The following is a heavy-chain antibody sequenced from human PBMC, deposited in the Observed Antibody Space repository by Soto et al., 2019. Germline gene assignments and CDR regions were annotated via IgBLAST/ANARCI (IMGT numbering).Heavy chain of an antibody. CDR3: SPRGHSANNWVQFDY. D-gene: IGHD1-1*01. V-gene: IGHV4-31*03. CDR2: IHSSGYT. Sequence: SETLSLTCSVSGASISSGGYYWTWIRQHPGKGLEWIGYIHSSGYTYYNPSLKSRVTMSLDTSKNEFSLKLASLTAADTAVYCSSPRGHSANNWVQFDYWGQGTLVTVSS. CDR1: GASISSGGYY. J-gene: IGHJ4*02.